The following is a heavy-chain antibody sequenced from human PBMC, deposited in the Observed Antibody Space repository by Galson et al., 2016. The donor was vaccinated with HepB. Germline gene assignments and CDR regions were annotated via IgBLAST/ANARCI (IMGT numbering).Heavy chain of an antibody. J-gene: IGHJ6*02. CDR3: AREDYGGDPIYYHYYGMGV. CDR2: INSDGSGT. CDR1: GFIFSRYW. D-gene: IGHD4-23*01. Sequence: SLRLSCAASGFIFSRYWMHWVRQVPGKGLVWVSRINSDGSGTSYADSVKGRFTISRDNAKNTLYLQMNSLRAEDTALYYCAREDYGGDPIYYHYYGMGVWGQGTTVTVSS. V-gene: IGHV3-74*01.